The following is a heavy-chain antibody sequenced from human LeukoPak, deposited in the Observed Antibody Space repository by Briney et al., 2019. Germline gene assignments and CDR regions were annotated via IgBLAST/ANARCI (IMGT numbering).Heavy chain of an antibody. CDR3: AKIPQDGSWYQEDWFDP. Sequence: GGSLRLSCAASGFTFSSYSMNWVRQAPGKGLEWVSSISSSSSYIYYADSVKGRFTISRDNAKNSLYLQMNSLRAEDTAVYYCAKIPQDGSWYQEDWFDPWGQGTLVTVSS. J-gene: IGHJ5*02. V-gene: IGHV3-21*01. CDR2: ISSSSSYI. CDR1: GFTFSSYS. D-gene: IGHD6-13*01.